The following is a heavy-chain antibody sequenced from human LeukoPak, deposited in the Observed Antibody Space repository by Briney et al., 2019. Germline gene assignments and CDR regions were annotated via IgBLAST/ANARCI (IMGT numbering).Heavy chain of an antibody. J-gene: IGHJ4*02. V-gene: IGHV3-21*04. Sequence: KPGGSLRLSCAASGFTFSSYSMNWVRQAPGKGLEWVSSISSSSNYIYYADSVKGRFTISRDNAKNSLYLQMHSLRAEDTAVYYCARVDTVMAYYFDLWGQGTLVTVSS. D-gene: IGHD5-18*01. CDR1: GFTFSSYS. CDR3: ARVDTVMAYYFDL. CDR2: ISSSSNYI.